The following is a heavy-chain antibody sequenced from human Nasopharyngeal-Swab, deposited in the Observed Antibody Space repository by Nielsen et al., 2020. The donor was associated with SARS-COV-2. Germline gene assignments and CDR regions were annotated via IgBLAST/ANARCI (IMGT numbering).Heavy chain of an antibody. CDR3: ARSKAAHNWFDP. Sequence: SETLSLTCTVSGGSISSYYWSWIRQPPGMGLEWIGYIYYSGSTNYNPSLKSRVTISVDTSKNQFSLKLSSVTAADTAVYYCARSKAAHNWFDPWGQGTLVTVSS. CDR2: IYYSGST. J-gene: IGHJ5*02. V-gene: IGHV4-59*01. D-gene: IGHD6-6*01. CDR1: GGSISSYY.